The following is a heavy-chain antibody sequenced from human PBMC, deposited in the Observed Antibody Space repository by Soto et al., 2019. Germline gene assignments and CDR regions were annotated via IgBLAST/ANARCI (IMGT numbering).Heavy chain of an antibody. J-gene: IGHJ4*02. D-gene: IGHD6-19*01. CDR1: GFFFSSYT. CDR2: FSATSENT. CDR3: AKARDQQWVRLPFDY. Sequence: EVQLLESGGGLVQPGGSLRLSCVGSGFFFSSYTMTWVRQAPGKGLEWVSSFSATSENTYYADSVRGRFTISRDNSTNRLFLQMNRLTAEDTAMYYCAKARDQQWVRLPFDYWGQGILVIVSS. V-gene: IGHV3-23*01.